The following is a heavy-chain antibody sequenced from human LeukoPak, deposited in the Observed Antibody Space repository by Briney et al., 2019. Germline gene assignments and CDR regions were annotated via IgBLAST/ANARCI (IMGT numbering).Heavy chain of an antibody. V-gene: IGHV4-59*01. D-gene: IGHD2-15*01. J-gene: IGHJ4*02. CDR2: IYYSGST. CDR3: ARERGYCSGGSCYFDFDY. CDR1: GGSISSYY. Sequence: PSETLSLTCTVSGGSISSYYWSWIRQPPGKGLEWIGYIYYSGSTNYNPSLKSRVTISVDTSKNQFSLKLSSVTAADTAVYYCARERGYCSGGSCYFDFDYWGQGTLVTVSS.